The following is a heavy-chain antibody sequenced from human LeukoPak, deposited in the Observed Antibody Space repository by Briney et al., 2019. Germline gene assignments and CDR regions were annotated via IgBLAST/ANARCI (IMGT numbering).Heavy chain of an antibody. V-gene: IGHV3-48*01. J-gene: IGHJ4*02. CDR1: GFTFSSYS. D-gene: IGHD3-22*01. CDR2: ISSGSTTI. Sequence: GGSLRLSCAASGFTFSSYSMNWVRQAPGKGLEWVSYISSGSTTIYYADSVKGRFTISRDNAKNSLYLQMNSLRAEDTAVYYCAGEVYYYDSSGFYYSGGFGYWGQGTLLTVSS. CDR3: AGEVYYYDSSGFYYSGGFGY.